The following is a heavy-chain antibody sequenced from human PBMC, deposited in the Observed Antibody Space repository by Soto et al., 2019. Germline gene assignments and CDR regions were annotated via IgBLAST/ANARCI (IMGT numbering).Heavy chain of an antibody. J-gene: IGHJ1*01. CDR2: IWYDGSNK. V-gene: IGHV3-33*06. D-gene: IGHD6-13*01. Sequence: GGSLRLSCAASGFTISSYGMHWVRQAPGKGLEWVAVIWYDGSNKYYADSVKGRFTISRDNSKNTLYLQMNSLRAEDTAVYYCAKDAGSSSWLDYFQHWGQGTLVTVSS. CDR3: AKDAGSSSWLDYFQH. CDR1: GFTISSYG.